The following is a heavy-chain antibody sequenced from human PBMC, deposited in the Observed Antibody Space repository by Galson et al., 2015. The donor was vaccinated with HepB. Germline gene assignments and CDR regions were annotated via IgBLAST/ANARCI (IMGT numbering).Heavy chain of an antibody. CDR1: GFTFGDYA. J-gene: IGHJ4*02. CDR3: TRGRPTPVADFRSGYPFDY. V-gene: IGHV3-49*03. Sequence: SLRLSCAASGFTFGDYAMSWFRQAPGKGLEWVGFIRSKAYGGTTEYAASVKGRFTISRNDSKSIAYLQMNSLKTEDTAVYYCTRGRPTPVADFRSGYPFDYWGQGTLVTVSS. CDR2: IRSKAYGGTT. D-gene: IGHD3-3*01.